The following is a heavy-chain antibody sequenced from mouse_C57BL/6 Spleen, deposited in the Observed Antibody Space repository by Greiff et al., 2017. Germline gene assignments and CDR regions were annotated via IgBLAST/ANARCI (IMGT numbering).Heavy chain of an antibody. Sequence: QVQLQQSGAELVKPGASVKISCKASGYAFSSYWMNWVKQRPGKGLEWIGQIYPGDGDTNYNGKFKGKATLTADKSSSTAYMQLSSLTSEDSAVYFCARSELRPFFDYWGQGTTLTVSS. D-gene: IGHD3-2*02. J-gene: IGHJ2*01. CDR2: IYPGDGDT. V-gene: IGHV1-80*01. CDR1: GYAFSSYW. CDR3: ARSELRPFFDY.